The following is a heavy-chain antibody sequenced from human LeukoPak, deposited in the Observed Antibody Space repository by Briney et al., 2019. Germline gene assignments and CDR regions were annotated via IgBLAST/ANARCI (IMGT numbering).Heavy chain of an antibody. CDR3: ARDVGAVGGTRYTDY. V-gene: IGHV1-24*01. D-gene: IGHD6-19*01. CDR2: FDPEDGET. J-gene: IGHJ4*02. Sequence: ASVKVSCKVSGYTLTQLSMHWVRQAPGKELEWMGGFDPEDGETIYAQKFQGRVTMTEDTSTDTAYMELRSLRSDDTAVYYCARDVGAVGGTRYTDYWGQGTLVTVSS. CDR1: GYTLTQLS.